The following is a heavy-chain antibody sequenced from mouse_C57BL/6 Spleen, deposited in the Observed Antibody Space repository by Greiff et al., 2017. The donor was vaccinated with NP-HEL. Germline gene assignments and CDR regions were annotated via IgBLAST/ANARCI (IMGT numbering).Heavy chain of an antibody. D-gene: IGHD3-2*02. CDR2: IDPSDSET. CDR1: GYTFTSYW. Sequence: QVQLQQPGAELVRPGSSVKLSCKASGYTFTSYWMHWVKQRPIQGLEWIGNIDPSDSETHYNQKFKDKATLTVDKSSSTAYMQLSSLTSEDSAVYYCARFDSSGYVAWFAYWGQGTLVTVSA. J-gene: IGHJ3*01. CDR3: ARFDSSGYVAWFAY. V-gene: IGHV1-52*01.